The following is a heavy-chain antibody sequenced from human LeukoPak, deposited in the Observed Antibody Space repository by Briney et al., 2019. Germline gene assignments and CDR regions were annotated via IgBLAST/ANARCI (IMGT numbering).Heavy chain of an antibody. CDR2: INHNSGRT. Sequence: ASVKVSCKPSGYTFTGYYMHWVGQAPGQGREWMGCINHNSGRTNYAQKFQGRVTMARDTSISTAYMELSSLGSDDTAVYYCARRSGRQQLWFDPWGQGTLVTVSS. CDR1: GYTFTGYY. V-gene: IGHV1-2*02. D-gene: IGHD6-13*01. J-gene: IGHJ5*02. CDR3: ARRSGRQQLWFDP.